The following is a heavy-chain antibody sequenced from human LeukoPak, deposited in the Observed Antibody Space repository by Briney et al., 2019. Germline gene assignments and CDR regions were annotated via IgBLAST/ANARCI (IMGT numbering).Heavy chain of an antibody. CDR1: GYTFTSYG. CDR2: ISAYNGNT. CDR3: ARPAGYSSSWYGSHFDY. D-gene: IGHD6-13*01. J-gene: IGHJ4*02. Sequence: ASVKVSCKASGYTFTSYGISWVRQAPGQGLEWMGWISAYNGNTNYAQKLQGRVTMTTDTSTSTAYMELRSLRSDDTAVYYCARPAGYSSSWYGSHFDYWGQGTLVTVSS. V-gene: IGHV1-18*01.